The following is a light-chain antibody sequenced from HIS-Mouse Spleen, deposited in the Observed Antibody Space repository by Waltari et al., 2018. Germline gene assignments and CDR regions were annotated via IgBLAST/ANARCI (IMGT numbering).Light chain of an antibody. J-gene: IGLJ2*01. Sequence: SYDLTQPPSVSVSPGQTARITSSGDALPQKYAILYPQKSGQAPVLVIYEDSKRPSGIPERFSGSSSGTMATLTISGAQVEDEADYYCYSTDSSGNHRVFGGGTKLTVL. CDR3: YSTDSSGNHRV. CDR1: ALPQKY. CDR2: EDS. V-gene: IGLV3-10*01.